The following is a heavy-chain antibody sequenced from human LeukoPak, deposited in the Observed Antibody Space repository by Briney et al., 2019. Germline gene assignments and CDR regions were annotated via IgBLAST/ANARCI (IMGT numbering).Heavy chain of an antibody. CDR1: GYTFTGYY. Sequence: GASVKVSCKASGYTFTGYYMHWVRQAPGQGLEWMGRNNPNSGVTNYAQKFQGRVTMTRDTSISTAYMELSRLRSDDTAVYYCARTPVDTAMVLWWFDPWGQGTLVTVSS. D-gene: IGHD5-18*01. J-gene: IGHJ5*02. CDR2: NNPNSGVT. CDR3: ARTPVDTAMVLWWFDP. V-gene: IGHV1-2*06.